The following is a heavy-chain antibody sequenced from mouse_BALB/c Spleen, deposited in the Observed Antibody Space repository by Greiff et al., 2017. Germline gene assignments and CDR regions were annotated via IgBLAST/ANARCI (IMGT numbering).Heavy chain of an antibody. CDR2: ISSGGSYT. V-gene: IGHV5-6-4*01. CDR3: TRDRYGAMDY. J-gene: IGHJ4*01. Sequence: EVQGVESGGGLVKPGGSLKLSCAASGFTFSSYAMSWVRQSPEKRLEWVAEISSGGSYTYYPDSVKGRFTISRDNAKNTLYLQMSSLKSEDTAMYYCTRDRYGAMDYWGQGTSVTVSS. CDR1: GFTFSSYA. D-gene: IGHD2-14*01.